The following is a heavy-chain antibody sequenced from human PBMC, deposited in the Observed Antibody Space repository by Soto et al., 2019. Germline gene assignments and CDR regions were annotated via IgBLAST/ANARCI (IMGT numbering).Heavy chain of an antibody. CDR2: IYYSGST. CDR1: GGSIRSYG. CDR3: AAAYSSGWYIFGY. Sequence: SETLSLTXTVSGGSIRSYGWHWIRQPPGKGLEWIGYIYYSGSTHYNPSLKSRVTISLDTSKNQFSLTLSSVTGAVTAVYFCAAAYSSGWYIFGYWGQGTLVTVSS. D-gene: IGHD6-19*01. J-gene: IGHJ4*03. V-gene: IGHV4-59*01.